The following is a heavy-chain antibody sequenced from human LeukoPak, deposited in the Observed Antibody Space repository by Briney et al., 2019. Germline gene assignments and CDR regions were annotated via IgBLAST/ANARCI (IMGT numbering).Heavy chain of an antibody. D-gene: IGHD2-8*02. CDR1: GFTFSSYG. J-gene: IGHJ6*03. CDR2: IRYDGSNK. Sequence: GGSLRLSCAASGFTFSSYGMHWGRQAPGKGLVWVAFIRYDGSNKYYADSVKGRFTISRDNSKNTLYLQMNSLRAEDTAVYYCAKSGGRRYYYYYYYMDVWGKGTTVTVSS. V-gene: IGHV3-30*02. CDR3: AKSGGRRYYYYYYYMDV.